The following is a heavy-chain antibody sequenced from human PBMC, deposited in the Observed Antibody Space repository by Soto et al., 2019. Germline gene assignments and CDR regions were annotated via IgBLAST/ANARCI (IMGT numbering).Heavy chain of an antibody. V-gene: IGHV4-34*01. CDR2: INHSGST. J-gene: IGHJ4*02. CDR1: GGSFSGYY. D-gene: IGHD1-26*01. Sequence: SETLSLTCAVYGGSFSGYYWSWIRQPPGKGLEWIGEINHSGSTNYNPSLKSRVTISVDTSKNQFSLKLSSVTAADTAVYYCARGRGLVGATGDYWGQGTLVTVSS. CDR3: ARGRGLVGATGDY.